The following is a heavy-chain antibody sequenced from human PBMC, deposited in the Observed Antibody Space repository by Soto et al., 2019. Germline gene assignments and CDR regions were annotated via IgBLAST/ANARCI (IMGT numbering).Heavy chain of an antibody. V-gene: IGHV3-21*01. D-gene: IGHD6-19*01. Sequence: EVQLVESGGGLVKPGGSLRLSCAASGFTFSSYSMNWVRQAPGKGLEWVSSISSSSSYIYYADSVKGRFTISRDNAKNSLYLQMNSLRAEDTAVYYCARDWELGSGGYWKGFDYWGQGTLVTVSS. CDR2: ISSSSSYI. CDR1: GFTFSSYS. J-gene: IGHJ4*02. CDR3: ARDWELGSGGYWKGFDY.